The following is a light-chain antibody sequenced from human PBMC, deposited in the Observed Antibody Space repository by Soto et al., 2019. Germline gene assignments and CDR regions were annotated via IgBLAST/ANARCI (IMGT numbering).Light chain of an antibody. CDR3: QQYNSYPLT. V-gene: IGKV1-5*03. Sequence: DIQMTQSPSTLSASVGDRVTITCRASQSISSWLAWYQLKPGKAPKLLIYRASTLQSGFPSRFGGSGSGTEFTLTISSLQPDDFAAYYCQQYNSYPLTFGGGTKVEIK. CDR2: RAS. CDR1: QSISSW. J-gene: IGKJ4*01.